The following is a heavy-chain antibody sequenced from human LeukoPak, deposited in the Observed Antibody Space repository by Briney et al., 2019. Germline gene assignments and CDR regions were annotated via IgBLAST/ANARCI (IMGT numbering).Heavy chain of an antibody. CDR2: ISGSGGST. CDR1: GFTFSSYA. D-gene: IGHD3-3*01. CDR3: AKGPSGHDFWSGYYLY. J-gene: IGHJ4*02. V-gene: IGHV3-23*01. Sequence: GGSLRLSCAASGFTFSSYAVSWVRQAPGKGLEWVSAISGSGGSTYYADSVKGRFTISRDNSKNTLYLQMNSLRAEDTAVYYCAKGPSGHDFWSGYYLYWGQGTLVTVSS.